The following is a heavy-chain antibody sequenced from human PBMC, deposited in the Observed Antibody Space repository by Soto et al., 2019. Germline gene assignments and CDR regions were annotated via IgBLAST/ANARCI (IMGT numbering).Heavy chain of an antibody. CDR3: ARGVDTMVRGAYYYGMDV. Sequence: PSETLSLTCTVSGGSIGSYYWSWIRQPPGKGLEWIGYIYYSGSTNYNPSLKSRVTISVDTSKNQFSLKLSSVTAADTAVYYCARGVDTMVRGAYYYGMDVWGQGTTVTVSS. CDR2: IYYSGST. D-gene: IGHD3-10*01. CDR1: GGSIGSYY. J-gene: IGHJ6*02. V-gene: IGHV4-59*08.